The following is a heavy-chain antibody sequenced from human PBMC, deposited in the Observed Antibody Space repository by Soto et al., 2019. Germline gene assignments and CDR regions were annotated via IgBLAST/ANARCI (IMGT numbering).Heavy chain of an antibody. V-gene: IGHV4-4*02. CDR3: ARLDTTTLFKAFDY. D-gene: IGHD5-18*01. CDR2: IYHSGRT. CDR1: GGSISSTNW. J-gene: IGHJ4*02. Sequence: QVQLQESGPGLVKPSGTLSLTCAVSGGSISSTNWWTWVRQSPGKVPEWIGEIYHSGRTDYNPSLKSRVPISLDKSKNQFSLNLRSVTAADTAIYYCARLDTTTLFKAFDYWGQGTLVTVSS.